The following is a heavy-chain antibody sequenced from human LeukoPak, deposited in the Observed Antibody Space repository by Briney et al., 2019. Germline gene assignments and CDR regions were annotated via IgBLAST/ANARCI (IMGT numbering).Heavy chain of an antibody. CDR3: AKDLSLPPRVISGLGIEGY. D-gene: IGHD6-19*01. CDR1: GFTFSSYA. Sequence: QPGGSLRLSCAASGFTFSSYAMSWVRQAPGKGLEWVSAISGSGGSTYYADSVKGRFTISRDNSKNTLYLQMNSLRAEDTAVYYCAKDLSLPPRVISGLGIEGYWGQGTLVTVSS. V-gene: IGHV3-23*01. CDR2: ISGSGGST. J-gene: IGHJ4*02.